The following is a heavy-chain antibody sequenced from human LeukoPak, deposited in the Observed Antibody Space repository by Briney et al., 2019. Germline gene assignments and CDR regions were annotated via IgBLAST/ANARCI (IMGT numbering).Heavy chain of an antibody. CDR3: ARGGKWLRFPSGY. Sequence: SETLSLICAVYGGSFSGYYWSWIRQRPGKWLEWIGEINHSGSTNYNPSLKSRVTISVDTSKNQFSLELSAVTAASTALSLCARGGKWLRFPSGYWARGTLVNVSS. V-gene: IGHV4-34*01. CDR1: GGSFSGYY. J-gene: IGHJ4*02. CDR2: INHSGST. D-gene: IGHD5-12*01.